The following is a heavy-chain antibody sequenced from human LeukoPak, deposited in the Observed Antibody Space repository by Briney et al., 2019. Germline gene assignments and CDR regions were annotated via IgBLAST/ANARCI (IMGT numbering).Heavy chain of an antibody. CDR1: GYSISSGYY. V-gene: IGHV4-38-2*01. Sequence: SETLSLTCAVSGYSISSGYYWGWIRQPPGKGLEWIGSIYHSGSTYYNPSLKSRVTISVDTSKNQFSLKLSSVTAADTAVYYCAGGGGDWGFHQSDYWGQGTLVTVSS. CDR3: AGGGGDWGFHQSDY. J-gene: IGHJ4*02. CDR2: IYHSGST. D-gene: IGHD2-21*01.